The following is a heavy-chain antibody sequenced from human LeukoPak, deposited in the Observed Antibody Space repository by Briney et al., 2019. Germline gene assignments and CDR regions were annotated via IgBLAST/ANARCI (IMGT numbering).Heavy chain of an antibody. D-gene: IGHD7-27*01. J-gene: IGHJ4*02. V-gene: IGHV3-74*01. CDR1: GFTVSSNY. Sequence: GGSLRLSCVVSGFTVSSNYMSWVRQAPGKGLVWVSRINSDGSSTTYADSVRGRFTISRDNAKNTLYLQMNSLRAEDTAVYYCARAPNVGTPDYWGQGTLVTVSS. CDR2: INSDGSST. CDR3: ARAPNVGTPDY.